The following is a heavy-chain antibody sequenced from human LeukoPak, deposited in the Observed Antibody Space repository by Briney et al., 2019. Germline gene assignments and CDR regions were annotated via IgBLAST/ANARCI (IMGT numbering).Heavy chain of an antibody. CDR2: IYYSGST. CDR3: ARELEIAVAGRDYFDY. J-gene: IGHJ4*02. Sequence: SETLSLTCTVSGGSISSYYWSWIRRPPGKGLEWIGYIYYSGSTNYNPSLKSRVTISVDTSKNQFSLKLSSVTAADTAVYYCARELEIAVAGRDYFDYWGQGTLVTVSS. CDR1: GGSISSYY. V-gene: IGHV4-59*01. D-gene: IGHD6-19*01.